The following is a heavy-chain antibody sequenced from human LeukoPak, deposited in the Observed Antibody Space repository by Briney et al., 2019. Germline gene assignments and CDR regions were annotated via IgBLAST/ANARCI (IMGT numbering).Heavy chain of an antibody. J-gene: IGHJ4*02. Sequence: PSETLSLTCAVSGGSISSGGYSWSWIRQPPGKGLEWIGYIYYSGSTYYNPSLKSRVTISVDTSKNQFSLKLSSVTAADTAVYYCAKQTYYYDSSGYYYFDYWGQGTLVTVSS. V-gene: IGHV4-30-2*03. D-gene: IGHD3-22*01. CDR3: AKQTYYYDSSGYYYFDY. CDR1: GGSISSGGYS. CDR2: IYYSGST.